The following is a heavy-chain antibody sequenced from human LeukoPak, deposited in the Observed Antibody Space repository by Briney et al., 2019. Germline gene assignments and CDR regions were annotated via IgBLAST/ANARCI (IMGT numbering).Heavy chain of an antibody. Sequence: SETLSLTCTVSGGSISSYYWSWIRQPPGKGLEWIGYIYYSGSTNYNPSLKSRVTISVDTSKNQFSLKLSSVTAADTAVYYCVRGPGVVRGYYYYYYMDVWGKGTTVTVSS. D-gene: IGHD3-3*01. CDR3: VRGPGVVRGYYYYYYMDV. CDR2: IYYSGST. V-gene: IGHV4-59*01. CDR1: GGSISSYY. J-gene: IGHJ6*03.